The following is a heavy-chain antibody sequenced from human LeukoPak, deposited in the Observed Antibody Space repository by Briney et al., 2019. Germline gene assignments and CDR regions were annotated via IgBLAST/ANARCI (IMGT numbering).Heavy chain of an antibody. CDR3: ARWANWDNWYFDL. Sequence: ASVKVSCKASGYTFTSYDINWVRQATGQGLEWMGWMNPNGGNTGYAQKFQGRVTMTRNTSISTAYMELSSLRSGDTAVYYCARWANWDNWYFDLWGRGTLVTVSS. CDR1: GYTFTSYD. J-gene: IGHJ2*01. CDR2: MNPNGGNT. D-gene: IGHD1/OR15-1a*01. V-gene: IGHV1-8*01.